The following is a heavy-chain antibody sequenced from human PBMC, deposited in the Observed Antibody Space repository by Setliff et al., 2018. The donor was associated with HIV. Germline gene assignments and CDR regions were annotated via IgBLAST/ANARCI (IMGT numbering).Heavy chain of an antibody. V-gene: IGHV1-69*05. CDR1: GGTFRSHE. CDR3: ARDSGMAVVGTWRRLDP. Sequence: GASVKVSCKASGGTFRSHEISWVRQAPGQGLEWMGGIVPILNTKTARKFQGRVALTTDTSTSTAHMELRNLRSDDTAVYYCARDSGMAVVGTWRRLDPWGQGTLVTVSS. D-gene: IGHD6-19*01. J-gene: IGHJ5*02. CDR2: IVPILNT.